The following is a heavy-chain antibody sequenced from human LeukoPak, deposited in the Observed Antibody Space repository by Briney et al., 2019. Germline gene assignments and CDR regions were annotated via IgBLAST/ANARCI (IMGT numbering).Heavy chain of an antibody. CDR2: INPSGGST. J-gene: IGHJ4*02. CDR1: GYTFTSYY. V-gene: IGHV1-46*01. Sequence: ASVKVSCKASGYTFTSYYMHWVRQAPGQGLEWMGIINPSGGSTSYAQKFQGRVTMTRDTSISTAYMELSRLRSDDTAVYYCARGGGILYYYDSSGPKGYWGQGTLVTVSS. CDR3: ARGGGILYYYDSSGPKGY. D-gene: IGHD3-22*01.